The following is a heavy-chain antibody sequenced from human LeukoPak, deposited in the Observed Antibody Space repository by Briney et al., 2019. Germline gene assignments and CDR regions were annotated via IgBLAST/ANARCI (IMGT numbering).Heavy chain of an antibody. Sequence: GGSLRLPCAASGFTFSSYGMHWVRQAPGKGLEWVAVISYDGSNKYYADSVKGRFTISRDKSKNTLYLQMNSLRAEDTAVYYCAKDSHSQQLVTEYFDYWGQGTLVTVSS. CDR2: ISYDGSNK. CDR3: AKDSHSQQLVTEYFDY. V-gene: IGHV3-30*18. J-gene: IGHJ4*02. CDR1: GFTFSSYG. D-gene: IGHD6-13*01.